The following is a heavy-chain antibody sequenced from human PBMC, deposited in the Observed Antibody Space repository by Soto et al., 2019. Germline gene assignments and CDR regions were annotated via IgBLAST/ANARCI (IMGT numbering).Heavy chain of an antibody. D-gene: IGHD1-26*01. CDR1: GGSISSSNW. Sequence: VQLRQSGPGLVKPSGTLSLTCAVSGGSISSSNWWTWVRQAPGKGLEWIGEIYHSGNTYYNPSLKRRVTITVXXXNXXFSLKLNSVTAADTAVYYCATLPPRVVASLLPIPTWGQGTLVTVSS. J-gene: IGHJ5*02. V-gene: IGHV4-4*02. CDR2: IYHSGNT. CDR3: ATLPPRVVASLLPIPT.